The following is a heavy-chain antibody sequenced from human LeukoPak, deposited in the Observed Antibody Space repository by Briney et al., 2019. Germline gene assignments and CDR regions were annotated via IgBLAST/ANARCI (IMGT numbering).Heavy chain of an antibody. CDR2: ISGSGGST. D-gene: IGHD2-2*01. Sequence: GGSLRLSCAASGFTFSSYAMSWVRQAPGKGLEWVSAISGSGGSTYYADSVKGRFTISRDNSKNTLYLQMNSLRAEDTAVYYCARPYHSCSSTSCYYSFDMWGQGTMVTVSS. V-gene: IGHV3-23*01. J-gene: IGHJ3*02. CDR3: ARPYHSCSSTSCYYSFDM. CDR1: GFTFSSYA.